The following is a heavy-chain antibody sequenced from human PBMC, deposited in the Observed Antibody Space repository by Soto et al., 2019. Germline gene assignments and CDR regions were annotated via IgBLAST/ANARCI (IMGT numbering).Heavy chain of an antibody. V-gene: IGHV1-69*12. CDR2: IIPIFGTA. J-gene: IGHJ6*02. CDR3: ARFGSGGSCCYYYGMDV. Sequence: QVQLVQSGAEVKKPGSSVKVSCKASGGTFSSYAISWVRQAPGQGLEWMGGIIPIFGTANYAQKFQGRVTITADESTSKAYMELGSLRSEDTAVYYCARFGSGGSCCYYYGMDVWGQGTTVTVSS. D-gene: IGHD2-15*01. CDR1: GGTFSSYA.